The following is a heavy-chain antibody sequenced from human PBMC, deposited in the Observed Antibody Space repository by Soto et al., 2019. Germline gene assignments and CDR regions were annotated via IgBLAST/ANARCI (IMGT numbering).Heavy chain of an antibody. V-gene: IGHV3-23*01. CDR3: AKVRVPDGIYSSDY. CDR2: IDLSGTTT. Sequence: EVQLLESGGDLVQPGGSLRLSCAASGFSFRDFSMNWFRQAPGKGLEWVSFIDLSGTTTYYRDSVKGRFTMSKDKSRNTVYLQLNSLRVEATAIYYCAKVRVPDGIYSSDYWGQGVLVTVSS. J-gene: IGHJ4*02. D-gene: IGHD2-15*01. CDR1: GFSFRDFS.